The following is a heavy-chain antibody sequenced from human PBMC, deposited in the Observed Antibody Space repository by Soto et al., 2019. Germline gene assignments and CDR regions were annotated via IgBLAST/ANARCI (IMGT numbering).Heavy chain of an antibody. CDR1: GFPFNNYA. D-gene: IGHD2-15*01. CDR3: SKGHSGAFSTSSYHDF. J-gene: IGHJ4*02. V-gene: IGHV3-23*01. Sequence: VGSLRLSCATSGFPFNNYAMSWVRQAPGKSLEWVSSITVSAGGTYYADSVKGRFTISRDNPKNTLYLQMKGLRAEDAAVYYCSKGHSGAFSTSSYHDFWGLGTLVTVSS. CDR2: ITVSAGGT.